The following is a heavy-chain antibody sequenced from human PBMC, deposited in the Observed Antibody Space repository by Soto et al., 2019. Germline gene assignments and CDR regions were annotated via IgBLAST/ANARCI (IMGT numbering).Heavy chain of an antibody. CDR1: GFTFRSYV. CDR3: ARWGTTGGLDV. J-gene: IGHJ1*01. D-gene: IGHD3-16*01. Sequence: QVQLVESGGGVVQPGTSLRVSCVGSGFTFRSYVIHWVRQAPGKGLEWVALTSYDGSDKYYDDSVRGRFTISRDNSRNTVDLQMESLRLEDTPLYYCARWGTTGGLDVWGQGTLVSVSS. V-gene: IGHV3-30*19. CDR2: TSYDGSDK.